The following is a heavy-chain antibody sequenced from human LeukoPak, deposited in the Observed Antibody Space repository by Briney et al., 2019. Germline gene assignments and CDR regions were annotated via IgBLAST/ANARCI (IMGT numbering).Heavy chain of an antibody. J-gene: IGHJ6*03. CDR1: GASISSYY. Sequence: SETLSLTCIVSGASISSYYWSWIRQPPGKGLEWIGYIYYSGSINYNPSLWSRVTISVDTSKNQFSLRLRSVTAADTAVYYCARTVNTAFAYYYYYMDVWGKGTTVTVSS. D-gene: IGHD5-18*01. V-gene: IGHV4-59*01. CDR2: IYYSGSI. CDR3: ARTVNTAFAYYYYYMDV.